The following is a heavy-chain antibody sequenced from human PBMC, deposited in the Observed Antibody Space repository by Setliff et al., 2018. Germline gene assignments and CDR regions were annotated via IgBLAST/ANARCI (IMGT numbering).Heavy chain of an antibody. J-gene: IGHJ6*02. CDR1: GFTFKTYE. V-gene: IGHV3-48*03. CDR2: THTDGITI. Sequence: PRGSLRLSCEASGFTFKTYEMIWVRQAPRKGLERVSKTHTDGITIYSDSVRGRFTIFRDSAKNSLHLQMTSLSAEDTAVYYCARRLPYFGMDVWGQGTTVTVSS. D-gene: IGHD2-15*01. CDR3: ARRLPYFGMDV.